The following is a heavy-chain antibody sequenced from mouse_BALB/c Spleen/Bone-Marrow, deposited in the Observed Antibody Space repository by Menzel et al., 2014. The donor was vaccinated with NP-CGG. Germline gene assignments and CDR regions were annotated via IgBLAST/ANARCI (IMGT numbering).Heavy chain of an antibody. CDR1: GYTFNSYW. V-gene: IGHV1-9*01. CDR3: ARSPY. Sequence: VQLQQSGAELMKLGASVKISCKATGYTFNSYWIEWVKQRPGHGLEWIGGILPGSGITNYNEKFKVKATFNADTSSNTAYMQLSSLTSEDSAVYYCARSPYWGQGTLVTVSA. CDR2: ILPGSGIT. J-gene: IGHJ3*01.